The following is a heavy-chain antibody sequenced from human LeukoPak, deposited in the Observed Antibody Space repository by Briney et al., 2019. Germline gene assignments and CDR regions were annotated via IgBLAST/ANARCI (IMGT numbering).Heavy chain of an antibody. D-gene: IGHD2-21*02. J-gene: IGHJ5*02. CDR1: GGTFSSYA. CDR3: ARDLRAYCGGDCWRSWFDP. CDR2: IIPIFGTA. V-gene: IGHV1-69*13. Sequence: SVKVSCKASGGTFSSYAISWVRQAPGQGLEWMGGIIPIFGTANYAQKFQGRVTITADESTSTAYMELSSLRSEDTAVYYCARDLRAYCGGDCWRSWFDPWGQGTLVTVSS.